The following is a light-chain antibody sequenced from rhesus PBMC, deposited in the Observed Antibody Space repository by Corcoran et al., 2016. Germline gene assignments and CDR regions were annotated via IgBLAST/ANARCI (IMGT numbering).Light chain of an antibody. CDR2: AAS. V-gene: IGKV1-33*02. CDR3: QQHNSYPLA. CDR1: QGLIRW. J-gene: IGKJ4*01. Sequence: DIQMTQSPSSLSASVVDRVTISCKASQGLIRWLAWYQQKPGKAPKLLSYAASSLQSGVHSRFRGSGSGTDCTMTISSLKPEDFATYDCQQHNSYPLAFGGGNKVEIK.